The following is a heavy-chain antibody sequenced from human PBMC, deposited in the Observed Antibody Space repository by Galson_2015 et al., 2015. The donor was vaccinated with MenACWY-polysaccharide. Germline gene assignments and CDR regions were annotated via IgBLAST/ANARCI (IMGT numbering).Heavy chain of an antibody. CDR3: ARGGRAVSNRNWFDP. CDR1: DYSIRSGYF. CDR2: ISYDGGT. J-gene: IGHJ5*02. D-gene: IGHD3-16*01. Sequence: TLSLTCAVSDYSIRSGYFWSWIRQHPGKGLEWIASISYDGGTYYNPSLKSRVTISVDTPNNQFSLKLNSVTAADTAVYYCARGGRAVSNRNWFDPWGQRTRVTVSS. V-gene: IGHV4-31*11.